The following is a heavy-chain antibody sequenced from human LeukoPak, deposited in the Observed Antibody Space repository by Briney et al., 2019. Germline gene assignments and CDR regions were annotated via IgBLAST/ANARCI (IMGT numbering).Heavy chain of an antibody. Sequence: SETLSLTCTGSGGSISSYYWSWIRQPPGKGLEWIGYIYYSGSTNYNPSLKSRVTISVDTSKNQFSLKLSSVTAADTAVYYCAGGYVYSSSWYFDYWGQGTLVTVSS. V-gene: IGHV4-59*01. D-gene: IGHD6-13*01. CDR1: GGSISSYY. J-gene: IGHJ4*02. CDR3: AGGYVYSSSWYFDY. CDR2: IYYSGST.